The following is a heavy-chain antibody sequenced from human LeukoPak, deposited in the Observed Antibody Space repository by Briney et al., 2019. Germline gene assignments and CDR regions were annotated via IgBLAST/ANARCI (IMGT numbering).Heavy chain of an antibody. D-gene: IGHD6-19*01. V-gene: IGHV3-7*01. CDR1: GFCCSSYW. J-gene: IGHJ4*02. CDR3: SSQPAVLDLDC. Sequence: VQPXGSLRLSCAASGFCCSSYWMTWVRRAPGKGLEWVAKIKPDGRGKNEVDSVKGRFTISRDNAKNSLYLQMRGLRVEDTAVYYCSSQPAVLDLDCWGQGTLVTVSS. CDR2: IKPDGRGK.